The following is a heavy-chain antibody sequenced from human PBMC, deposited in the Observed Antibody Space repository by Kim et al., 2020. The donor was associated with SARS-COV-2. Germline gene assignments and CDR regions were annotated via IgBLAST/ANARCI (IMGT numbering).Heavy chain of an antibody. J-gene: IGHJ4*02. CDR1: GFTFSSYE. Sequence: GGSLRLSCAASGFTFSSYEMNWVRQAPGKGLEWVSYISSSGSTIYYADSVKGRFTISRDNAKNSLYLQMNSLRAEDTAVYYCAREVGRWLQLPGFDYWCQGTLGTVPS. V-gene: IGHV3-48*03. CDR2: ISSSGSTI. D-gene: IGHD5-12*01. CDR3: AREVGRWLQLPGFDY.